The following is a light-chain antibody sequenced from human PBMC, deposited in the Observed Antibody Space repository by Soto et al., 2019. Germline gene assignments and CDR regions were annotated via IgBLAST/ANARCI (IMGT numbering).Light chain of an antibody. CDR1: SSDVGSYNL. V-gene: IGLV2-23*01. J-gene: IGLJ3*02. Sequence: QSALTQPASVSGAPGQSITISCTGTSSDVGSYNLVSWFQQHPGKAPKVLIYEGTKRPSGVSNRFSGSKSAHTASLTFSGLQAEDEADYYCCSYVGSSTVFGGGTKLTVL. CDR2: EGT. CDR3: CSYVGSSTV.